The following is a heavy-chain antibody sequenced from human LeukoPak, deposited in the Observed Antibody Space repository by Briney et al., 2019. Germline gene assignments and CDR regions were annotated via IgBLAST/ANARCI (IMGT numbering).Heavy chain of an antibody. J-gene: IGHJ6*02. CDR3: ARTDYDYGMDV. V-gene: IGHV4-59*08. CDR1: GGSISSYY. Sequence: PSETLSLTCTVSGGSISSYYWSWIRQPPGKGLEWIGYIYYSGSTNYNPSLKSRVTISVDTSKNQFSLKLSSVTAEDTAVYYCARTDYDYGMDVWGQGTTVTVSS. D-gene: IGHD2-21*02. CDR2: IYYSGST.